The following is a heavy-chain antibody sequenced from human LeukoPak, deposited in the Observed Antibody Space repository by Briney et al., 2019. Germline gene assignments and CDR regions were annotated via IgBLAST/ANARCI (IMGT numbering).Heavy chain of an antibody. CDR3: VRGVVAARLYRYFDY. Sequence: GGSLRLSCAASGFTFSDYYMSWIRQAPGKGLEWVSYISSSGSTIYYADSVKGRFTISRDNAKNSLYLQMNSLRAEDTAVYYCVRGVVAARLYRYFDYWGQGTLVTVSS. J-gene: IGHJ4*02. CDR1: GFTFSDYY. D-gene: IGHD6-6*01. V-gene: IGHV3-11*01. CDR2: ISSSGSTI.